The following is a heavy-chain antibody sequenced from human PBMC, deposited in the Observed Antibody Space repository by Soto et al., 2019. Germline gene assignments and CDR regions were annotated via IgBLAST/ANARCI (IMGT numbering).Heavy chain of an antibody. D-gene: IGHD2-15*01. J-gene: IGHJ4*02. CDR2: IIPILGIA. Sequence: QVQLVQSGAEVKRPGSSVKVSCKASGGTFSSYTISWVRQAPGQGLEWMGRIIPILGIANYAQKFQGRVTITADKSTSTAYLELSSLRSEDTAVYYCTRDSATPFDYWGQGTLVTVSS. CDR1: GGTFSSYT. CDR3: TRDSATPFDY. V-gene: IGHV1-69*08.